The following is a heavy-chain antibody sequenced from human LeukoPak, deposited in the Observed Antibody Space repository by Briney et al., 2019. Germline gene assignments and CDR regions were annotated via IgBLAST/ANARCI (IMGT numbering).Heavy chain of an antibody. CDR3: VKNMVRGVIMSSSFDY. CDR2: ISASGGST. D-gene: IGHD3-10*01. V-gene: IGHV3-23*01. J-gene: IGHJ4*02. Sequence: PGGTLRLSCAASGFTFSSYGLSWVRQAPGKGLEWVSAISASGGSTYYADSVKGRFTISRDNSKDPLYLQMNSVSAEYTDVYYCVKNMVRGVIMSSSFDYWGQGTLVTVSS. CDR1: GFTFSSYG.